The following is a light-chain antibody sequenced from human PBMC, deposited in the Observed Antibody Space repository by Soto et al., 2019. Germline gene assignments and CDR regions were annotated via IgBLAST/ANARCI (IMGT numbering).Light chain of an antibody. V-gene: IGLV2-23*01. CDR1: SSDVGSYNL. Sequence: QSALTQPASVSGSPGQSITISCTGTSSDVGSYNLVSWYQQHPGKAPKLMIYEGNKRPSGVSNRLSGSKSGNTASLTISGLQAEDEADYYCCSYAVSSTYVFGTGTKVTVL. CDR2: EGN. CDR3: CSYAVSSTYV. J-gene: IGLJ1*01.